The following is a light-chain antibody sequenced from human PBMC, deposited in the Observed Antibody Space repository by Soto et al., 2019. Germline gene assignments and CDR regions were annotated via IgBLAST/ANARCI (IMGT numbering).Light chain of an antibody. Sequence: EIVLTQSPGTLSLSPGERAILSCRASQSVSSAHIAWYQQIPGQAPRLFMYGASRRVTGIPDRFSGSGSGTDFTVTISRLEPEDFAMYHCQYYGSSPSFGQGTRLEIK. J-gene: IGKJ5*01. V-gene: IGKV3-20*01. CDR3: QYYGSSPS. CDR1: QSVSSAH. CDR2: GAS.